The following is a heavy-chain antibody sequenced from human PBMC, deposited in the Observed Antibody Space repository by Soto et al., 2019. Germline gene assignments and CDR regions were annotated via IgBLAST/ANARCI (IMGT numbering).Heavy chain of an antibody. CDR3: ARDGEEAGLYFDY. CDR1: GFIFSSYW. D-gene: IGHD6-19*01. CDR2: INQDGREK. V-gene: IGHV3-7*01. J-gene: IGHJ4*02. Sequence: GGSLRLSCAASGFIFSSYWMNWVRQAPGKGLEWVASINQDGREKYYVDPVKGRFTISRDNAKNSLYLQVNSLRAEDTAVYYCARDGEEAGLYFDYWGQGTLVTVSS.